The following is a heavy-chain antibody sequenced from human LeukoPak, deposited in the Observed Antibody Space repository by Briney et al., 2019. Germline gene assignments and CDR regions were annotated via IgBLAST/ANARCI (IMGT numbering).Heavy chain of an antibody. V-gene: IGHV4-59*01. Sequence: SETLSLTCTVSGGSISSYYWSWIRQPPGKGLEWIGYIYYSGSTNYNPSLRSRVTISLDTSKNQFSLNLSSVTAADTAVYYCARTTTSFDDWGQGTLVTVSS. CDR2: IYYSGST. CDR3: ARTTTSFDD. D-gene: IGHD1-26*01. J-gene: IGHJ4*02. CDR1: GGSISSYY.